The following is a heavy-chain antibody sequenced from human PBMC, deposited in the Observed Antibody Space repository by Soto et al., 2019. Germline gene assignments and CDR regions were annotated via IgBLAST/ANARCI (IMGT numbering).Heavy chain of an antibody. CDR3: ARGDTIFESSERYYHYGLDV. CDR2: IIPLFGTT. D-gene: IGHD3-3*01. CDR1: EGTFNSYV. V-gene: IGHV1-69*06. Sequence: QVKLVQSRAEVKKPGSSVRVSCKASEGTFNSYVVSWVRQAPGQGLQWMGGIIPLFGTTNYAHQLEGRVTITADTSTITAYMELSGLRPGDTAVYYCARGDTIFESSERYYHYGLDVWGQGTPVIVSS. J-gene: IGHJ6*02.